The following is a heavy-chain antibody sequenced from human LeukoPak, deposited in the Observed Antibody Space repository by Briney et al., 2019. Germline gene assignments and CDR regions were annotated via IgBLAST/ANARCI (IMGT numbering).Heavy chain of an antibody. J-gene: IGHJ6*03. D-gene: IGHD3-3*01. V-gene: IGHV3-30*04. CDR3: VKDQEAYDPSRYYYHYMDV. CDR1: GFTFSRYD. Sequence: GGSLRLSCVASGFTFSRYDMHWVRQAPGKGLQWVAVISFDGRNEIYADSVKGRFTISRDNSKNTLYMQMNSLRAEDTAVYHCVKDQEAYDPSRYYYHYMDVWGKGTTVTVSS. CDR2: ISFDGRNE.